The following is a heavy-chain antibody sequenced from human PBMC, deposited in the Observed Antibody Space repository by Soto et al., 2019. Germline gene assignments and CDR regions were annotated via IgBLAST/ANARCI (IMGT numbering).Heavy chain of an antibody. CDR1: GFTFSNYE. Sequence: EAQLVESGGGLVQPGGSLRLSCAASGFTFSNYEMHWVRQAPGKGLGYVSGISNNGAHTDYAKSVKSRFTISRDNSENPLYLQIGSLRAEDMALYYCARRGYGSRWPNVYMDVWGKGTTVTVSS. J-gene: IGHJ6*03. CDR2: ISNNGAHT. D-gene: IGHD6-13*01. CDR3: ARRGYGSRWPNVYMDV. V-gene: IGHV3-64*01.